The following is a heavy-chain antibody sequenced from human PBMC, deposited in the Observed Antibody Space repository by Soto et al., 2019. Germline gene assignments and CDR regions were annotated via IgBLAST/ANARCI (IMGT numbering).Heavy chain of an antibody. CDR3: ARDDPYSSGWYPDYYYYGMDV. CDR2: IYYSGST. V-gene: IGHV4-59*01. J-gene: IGHJ6*02. D-gene: IGHD6-19*01. CDR1: GGSISSYY. Sequence: NPSETLSLTCTVSGGSISSYYWSWIRQPPGKGLEWIGYIYYSGSTNYNPSLKSRVTISVDTSKNQFSLKLSSVTAADTAVYYCARDDPYSSGWYPDYYYYGMDVWGQGTTVTVSS.